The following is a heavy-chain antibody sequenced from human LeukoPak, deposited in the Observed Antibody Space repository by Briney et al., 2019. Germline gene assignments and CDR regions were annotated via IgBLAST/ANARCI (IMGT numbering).Heavy chain of an antibody. Sequence: GASVKVSCKASGYTFTSYGISWVRQAPGQGLEWVGWISAYNGNTNYAQKLQGRVTMTTDTSTSTAYMELRSLRSDDTAVYYCARAREDYDYVWGSYPKYYFDYWGQGTLVTVSS. D-gene: IGHD3-16*02. CDR2: ISAYNGNT. CDR1: GYTFTSYG. CDR3: ARAREDYDYVWGSYPKYYFDY. J-gene: IGHJ4*02. V-gene: IGHV1-18*01.